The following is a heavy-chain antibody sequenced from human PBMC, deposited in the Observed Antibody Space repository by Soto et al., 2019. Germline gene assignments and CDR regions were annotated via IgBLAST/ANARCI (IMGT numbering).Heavy chain of an antibody. J-gene: IGHJ6*02. Sequence: QVQLVQSGAEVKKPGASVKVSCKASGYTFTSYGISWVRQAPGQGLEWMGWISAYNGNTNYAQKLQGRVTMTTDTTTNTDYMELRRLRSDDTAVYYCAVEGAMGETYYYNDMDVSGQGTTVTASS. CDR2: ISAYNGNT. CDR1: GYTFTSYG. V-gene: IGHV1-18*01. CDR3: AVEGAMGETYYYNDMDV. D-gene: IGHD3-16*01.